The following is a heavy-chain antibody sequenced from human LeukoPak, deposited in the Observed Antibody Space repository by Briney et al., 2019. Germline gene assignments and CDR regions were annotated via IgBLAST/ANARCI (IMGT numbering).Heavy chain of an antibody. D-gene: IGHD3-22*01. CDR2: INCNGGTT. CDR3: ATGDSSGYELFDY. J-gene: IGHJ4*02. V-gene: IGHV3-20*04. CDR1: GFTFDDYD. Sequence: GGTLSLSCAASGFTFDDYDMSWVRQAPGKGLEWISGINCNGGTTGYADFVRRRFTTSRDNAKHSLYRQMNRLGADATASYCSATGDSSGYELFDYWGQGTLVTVSS.